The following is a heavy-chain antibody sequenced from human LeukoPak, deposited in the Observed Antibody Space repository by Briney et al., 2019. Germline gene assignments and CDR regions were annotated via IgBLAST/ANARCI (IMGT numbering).Heavy chain of an antibody. CDR2: IYYSGST. V-gene: IGHV4-38-2*01. J-gene: IGHJ5*02. CDR3: AKHYYDSSGYGGWFDP. D-gene: IGHD3-22*01. Sequence: SETLSLTCAVSGYSISSSHYWGWIRQPPGKGLEWIGSIYYSGSTYYNPSLKSRVTISVDTSKNQFSLKLSSVTAADTAVYYCAKHYYDSSGYGGWFDPWGQGTLVTVSS. CDR1: GYSISSSHY.